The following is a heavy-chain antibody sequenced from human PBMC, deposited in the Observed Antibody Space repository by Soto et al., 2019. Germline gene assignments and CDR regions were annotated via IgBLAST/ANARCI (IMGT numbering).Heavy chain of an antibody. Sequence: SQTLSLTCVISGDSVSSNSAAWNWIRQSPSRGLEWLGRTYYRSRWYNDYAVSVRSRITVNADTSKNQFSLHLNSVTPEDTAVYYWAGTCSLQWFYMDVWDKGTKVTVSS. CDR3: AGTCSLQWFYMDV. CDR2: TYYRSRWYN. V-gene: IGHV6-1*01. CDR1: GDSVSSNSAA. D-gene: IGHD1-7*01. J-gene: IGHJ6*03.